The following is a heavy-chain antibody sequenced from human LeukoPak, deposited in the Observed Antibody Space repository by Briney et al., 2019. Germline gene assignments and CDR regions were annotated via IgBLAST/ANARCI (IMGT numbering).Heavy chain of an antibody. D-gene: IGHD3-22*01. V-gene: IGHV1-24*01. Sequence: GSVKVSCKVSGYTLTELSMHWVRQAPGKGLEWMGGFDPEDGETIYAQKFQGRVTMTEDTSTGTAYMELSSLRSEDTAVYYCATPLPLLDHFGYYYFDYWGQGTLVTVSS. CDR3: ATPLPLLDHFGYYYFDY. J-gene: IGHJ4*02. CDR1: GYTLTELS. CDR2: FDPEDGET.